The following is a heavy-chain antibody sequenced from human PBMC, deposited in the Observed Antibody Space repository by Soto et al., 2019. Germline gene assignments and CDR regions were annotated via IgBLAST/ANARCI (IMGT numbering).Heavy chain of an antibody. CDR3: ATTYGSGGAPFDY. D-gene: IGHD3-10*01. Sequence: QVQLVQSGAELKKPGSSVKVSCTASGDTFSFYTMNWVRQAPGQGPEWMGRIIPMVRLANYAQKFQGRVTXIXDQXTRTSYMELSSVRSEDTAVYSCATTYGSGGAPFDYWGQGTLVTVSS. J-gene: IGHJ4*02. CDR1: GDTFSFYT. V-gene: IGHV1-69*02. CDR2: IIPMVRLA.